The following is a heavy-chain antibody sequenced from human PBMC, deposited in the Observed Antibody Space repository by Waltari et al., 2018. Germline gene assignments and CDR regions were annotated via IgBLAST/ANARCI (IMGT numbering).Heavy chain of an antibody. Sequence: EVQLVESGGGLVQPGGSLRRSCAASGFPFSDYEMDWVRQAPGKGLEWVGRSRNKGNSDSAEYAASVKDRFTISRDESKSSVYLYMSSLKSEDTAVYYCARDYWGSYEYWGQGSHVTVSS. D-gene: IGHD1-26*01. V-gene: IGHV3-72*01. CDR3: ARDYWGSYEY. CDR1: GFPFSDYE. CDR2: SRNKGNSDSA. J-gene: IGHJ4*02.